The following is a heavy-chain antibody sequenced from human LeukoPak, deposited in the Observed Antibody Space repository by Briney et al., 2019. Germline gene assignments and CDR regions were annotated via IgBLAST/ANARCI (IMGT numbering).Heavy chain of an antibody. CDR2: IYSGGST. J-gene: IGHJ3*02. V-gene: IGHV3-53*01. CDR3: TREPGVYYDSSGYIIKGLWAFDI. D-gene: IGHD3-22*01. CDR1: GFTVSSNY. Sequence: GGSLRLSCAASGFTVSSNYMSWVRQAPGKGPEWVSVIYSGGSTYYADSVKGRFTISRDNSKNTLYLQMNSLRAEDTAVYYCTREPGVYYDSSGYIIKGLWAFDIWGQGTMVTVSS.